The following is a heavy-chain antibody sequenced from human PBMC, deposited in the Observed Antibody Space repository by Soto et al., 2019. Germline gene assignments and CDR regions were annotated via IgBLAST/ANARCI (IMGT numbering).Heavy chain of an antibody. CDR1: GCTFSSYA. V-gene: IGHV1-69*13. J-gene: IGHJ4*02. D-gene: IGHD4-17*01. CDR2: IIPIFGTA. Sequence: SVKVSCKASGCTFSSYAISCVRQAPGQGLEWMGGIIPIFGTANYAQKFQGRVTITADESTSTAYMELSSLRSEDTAVYYCARAGDYGDYEFDYWGQGTLVTVSS. CDR3: ARAGDYGDYEFDY.